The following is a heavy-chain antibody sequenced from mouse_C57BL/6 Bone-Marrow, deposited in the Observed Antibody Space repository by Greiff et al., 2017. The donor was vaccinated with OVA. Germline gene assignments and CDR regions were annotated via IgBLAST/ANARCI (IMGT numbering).Heavy chain of an antibody. CDR1: GYTFTGYW. V-gene: IGHV1-9*01. CDR2: IFPGSGST. Sequence: VQLQQSGAELVKPGASVKLSCKATGYTFTGYWIDWVKQRPGHGLEWIGEIFPGSGSTNYNEKFKGKATFTADTSSNTAYMQLSSLTTEDSAIYYCARSDYHWYFDVWGTGTAITVTS. J-gene: IGHJ1*03. CDR3: ARSDYHWYFDV. D-gene: IGHD2-4*01.